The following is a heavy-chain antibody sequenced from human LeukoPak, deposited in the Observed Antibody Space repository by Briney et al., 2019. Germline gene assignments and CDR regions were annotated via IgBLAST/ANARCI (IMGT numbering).Heavy chain of an antibody. D-gene: IGHD1-1*01. Sequence: GGSLRLSCAASGFSFITYGMNWVRQAPGKGLEWLSYIGSGSSTIYYADSVRGRFTISRDNAKNSLYLEMDSLRAEDTAVYYCARALNLLDPVTLGNRGQGTLVTVSS. V-gene: IGHV3-48*01. J-gene: IGHJ4*02. CDR1: GFSFITYG. CDR2: IGSGSSTI. CDR3: ARALNLLDPVTLGN.